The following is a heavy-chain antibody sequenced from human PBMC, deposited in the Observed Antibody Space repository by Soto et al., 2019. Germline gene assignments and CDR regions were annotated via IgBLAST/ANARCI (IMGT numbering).Heavy chain of an antibody. D-gene: IGHD1-1*01. CDR1: GGTFSNYP. V-gene: IGHV1-69*01. CDR3: ARPRTVATTKGYDY. J-gene: IGHJ4*02. CDR2: IIPIFGKV. Sequence: QVQLVQSGANVKKPGSSVKVSCKASGGTFSNYPFTWVRQAPGQGLEWMGGIIPIFGKVTYAQKFQGRVTISADESTSTAYMEMSSLTSEDTAVYYCARPRTVATTKGYDYWGQGTLVTVSS.